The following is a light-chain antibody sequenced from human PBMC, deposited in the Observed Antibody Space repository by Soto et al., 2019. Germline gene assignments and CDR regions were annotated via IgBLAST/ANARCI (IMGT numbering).Light chain of an antibody. V-gene: IGLV2-23*01. CDR2: EGS. CDR1: SSDVGRYNL. Sequence: QSALTQPASVSGSPGQSITISCAGTSSDVGRYNLVSWFQQHPGKAPKLMIYEGSKRPSGVSNRFSGSKSGNTASLTISGLQAEDEADYYCCSYAASTTWVFGGGTKLTFL. CDR3: CSYAASTTWV. J-gene: IGLJ3*02.